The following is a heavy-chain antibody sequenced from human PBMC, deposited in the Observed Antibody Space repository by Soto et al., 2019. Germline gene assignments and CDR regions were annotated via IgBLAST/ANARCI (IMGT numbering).Heavy chain of an antibody. V-gene: IGHV1-2*02. CDR3: ARVRRSPYAMDV. CDR2: INPISGDT. CDR1: CYLFTAHY. J-gene: IGHJ6*02. D-gene: IGHD2-2*01. Sequence: VKFSCQDACYLFTAHYILWVRQAPGQGLEWMGWINPISGDTNYAQKFQGRVTMTRDTSISTAYMDLSSLISADTAVYYCARVRRSPYAMDVWGQGTTVTFSS.